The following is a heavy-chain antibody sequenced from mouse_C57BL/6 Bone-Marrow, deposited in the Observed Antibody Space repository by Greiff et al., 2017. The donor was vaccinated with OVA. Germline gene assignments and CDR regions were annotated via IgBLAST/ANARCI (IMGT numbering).Heavy chain of an antibody. V-gene: IGHV14-4*01. Sequence: VQLQQSGAELVRPGASVKLSCPASGFNIKDDYMHWVKQRPEQGLEWIGWIDPENGDTEYASKFQGKATITAATSSNTAYLQLSSLTSEDTAVYYCTIPYDYDGAWFAYWGQGTLVTVSA. D-gene: IGHD2-4*01. J-gene: IGHJ3*01. CDR2: IDPENGDT. CDR1: GFNIKDDY. CDR3: TIPYDYDGAWFAY.